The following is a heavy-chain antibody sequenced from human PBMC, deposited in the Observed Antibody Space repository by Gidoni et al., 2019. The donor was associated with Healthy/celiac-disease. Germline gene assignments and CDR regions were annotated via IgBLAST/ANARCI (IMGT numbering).Heavy chain of an antibody. CDR3: ARMVWGVWFDP. Sequence: QVQLQESGQGLVKPTETLSLTCTVSGGSISSYYRSWIRQPSGKGLAWIGYISYSGSTNNNPSLKSRVTISVDTSMNQFSLKLSSVTVADRAVYYCARMVWGVWFDPWGQGTRVTVSS. CDR2: ISYSGST. J-gene: IGHJ5*02. V-gene: IGHV4-59*01. D-gene: IGHD3-10*01. CDR1: GGSISSYY.